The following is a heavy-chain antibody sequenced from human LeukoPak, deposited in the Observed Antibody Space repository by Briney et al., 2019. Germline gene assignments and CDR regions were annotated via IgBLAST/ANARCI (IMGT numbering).Heavy chain of an antibody. CDR3: AKPTRGSGSFLIDY. D-gene: IGHD1-26*01. Sequence: GGSLRLSCSVSGFTFSSYGMHWVRQAPGKGLEWVAVIWNDGSYEYYGDPVKGRFTISRDNSKNTLYLQMNNLRADDTAVYFCAKPTRGSGSFLIDYWGQGTLVTVSS. V-gene: IGHV3-33*03. J-gene: IGHJ4*02. CDR1: GFTFSSYG. CDR2: IWNDGSYE.